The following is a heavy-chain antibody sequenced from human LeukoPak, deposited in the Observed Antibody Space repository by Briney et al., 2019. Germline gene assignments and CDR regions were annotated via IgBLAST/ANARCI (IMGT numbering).Heavy chain of an antibody. V-gene: IGHV1-69*13. J-gene: IGHJ1*01. CDR2: IIPIFGTA. Sequence: SVKVSCKASGGTFSSYAISWVRQAPGHGLEWMGGIIPIFGTANYAQKFQGRVTITADESTSTAYMELSSLRSEHTAVYYCARGGAARLHFQNWGQGTLVTVSS. CDR1: GGTFSSYA. CDR3: ARGGAARLHFQN. D-gene: IGHD6-6*01.